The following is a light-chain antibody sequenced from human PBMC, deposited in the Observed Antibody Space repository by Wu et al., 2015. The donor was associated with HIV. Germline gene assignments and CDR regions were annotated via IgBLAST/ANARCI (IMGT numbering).Light chain of an antibody. J-gene: IGKJ5*01. CDR1: QDIFTY. Sequence: IQLTQSPSSLSASIGDRVSITCRASQDIFTYLAWYQQTPGKPPRVLIYDASALQSGVSSRFSGSGSGKDFTLTISGLQREDFAIYFCQQLNSFPLTFGQGSRLEI. V-gene: IGKV1-13*02. CDR3: QQLNSFPLT. CDR2: DAS.